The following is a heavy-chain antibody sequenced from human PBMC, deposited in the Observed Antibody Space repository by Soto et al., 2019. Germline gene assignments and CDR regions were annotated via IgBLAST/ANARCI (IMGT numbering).Heavy chain of an antibody. CDR3: ARHLRATPFDS. V-gene: IGHV5-51*01. J-gene: IGHJ4*02. CDR1: GYSFTTYW. D-gene: IGHD2-15*01. CDR2: IYPGDSDT. Sequence: LGESLKISCKGSGYSFTTYWIGWVRQMPGKSLEWMGIIYPGDSDTRYSPSFQGQVTISADRSISTAYLQWSNLKASDSAMYYCARHLRATPFDSWGQGTLVTVSS.